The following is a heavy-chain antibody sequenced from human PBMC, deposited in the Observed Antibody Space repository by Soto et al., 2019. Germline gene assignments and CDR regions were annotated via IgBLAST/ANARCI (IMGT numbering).Heavy chain of an antibody. J-gene: IGHJ4*02. CDR3: ESRPIFGFPYGPFDY. CDR2: ISYTGTT. CDR1: RGSISGGSYY. Sequence: SETLSLTCSVSRGSISGGSYYWAWIRQTPGKGLEWIGSISYTGTTYYNPSLTSRVTVSVDMSKNQFSLRLNSVTAADTAVFFCESRPIFGFPYGPFDYWGGGALVTVS. D-gene: IGHD3-10*01. V-gene: IGHV4-39*01.